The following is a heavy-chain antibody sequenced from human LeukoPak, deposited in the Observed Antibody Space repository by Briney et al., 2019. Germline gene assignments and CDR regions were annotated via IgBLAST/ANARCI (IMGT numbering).Heavy chain of an antibody. J-gene: IGHJ4*02. CDR1: GFTFSSYA. V-gene: IGHV1-46*01. D-gene: IGHD6-13*01. Sequence: GGSLRLSCAASGFTFSSYAMHWVRQAPGQGLEWMGIINPSGGSTSYAQKFQGRVTMTRDTSTSTVYMELSSLRSEDTAVYYCASLSGYSSSWSDYWGQGTLVTVSS. CDR2: INPSGGST. CDR3: ASLSGYSSSWSDY.